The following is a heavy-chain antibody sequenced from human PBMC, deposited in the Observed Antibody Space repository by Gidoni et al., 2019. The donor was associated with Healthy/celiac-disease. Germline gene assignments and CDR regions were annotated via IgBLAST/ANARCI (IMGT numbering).Heavy chain of an antibody. D-gene: IGHD3-3*01. Sequence: EVQLLVSGGGLVQTGVSLRLSGAASGFTFRSYAMSCLRQAPGKGREWVSAFSGSGGSTYYADSVKGRFTISRDNSKNTLFLQMNSLRAEDTAVYYCAYSPLPMIFGVVTHFDYWGQGTLVTVSS. J-gene: IGHJ4*02. V-gene: IGHV3-23*01. CDR2: FSGSGGST. CDR3: AYSPLPMIFGVVTHFDY. CDR1: GFTFRSYA.